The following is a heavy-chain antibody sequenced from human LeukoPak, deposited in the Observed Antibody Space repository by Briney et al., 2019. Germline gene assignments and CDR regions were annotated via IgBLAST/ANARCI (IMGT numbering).Heavy chain of an antibody. CDR2: IDYSAST. CDR3: ARDSRRELLHAFDI. J-gene: IGHJ3*02. D-gene: IGHD1-26*01. CDR1: GGSISTYY. Sequence: SETLSLTCTVSGGSISTYYWSWIRQPPGKGLQWIAYIDYSASTNYNPSLKSRVTISVDTSKNQFSLKLSSVTAADTAVYFCARDSRRELLHAFDIWGQGTMVTVSS. V-gene: IGHV4-59*01.